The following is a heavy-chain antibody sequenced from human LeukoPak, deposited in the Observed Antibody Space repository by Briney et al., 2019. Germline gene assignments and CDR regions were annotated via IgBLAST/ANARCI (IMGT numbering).Heavy chain of an antibody. D-gene: IGHD2-2*01. J-gene: IGHJ4*02. CDR1: GFTFGDYA. CDR3: ARRVVVPAAPYYFDY. Sequence: GGSLRLSCTASGFTFGDYAMSWFRQAPGKGLVWVSRINSDGSSTSYADSVKGRFTISRDNAKNTLYLQMNSLRAEDTAVYYCARRVVVPAAPYYFDYWGQGTLVTVSS. V-gene: IGHV3-74*01. CDR2: INSDGSST.